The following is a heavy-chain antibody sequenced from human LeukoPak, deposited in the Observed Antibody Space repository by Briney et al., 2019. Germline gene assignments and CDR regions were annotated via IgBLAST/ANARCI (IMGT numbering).Heavy chain of an antibody. CDR3: ASRPAGTTWYGVFDY. D-gene: IGHD6-13*01. V-gene: IGHV4-4*07. Sequence: SETLSLTCTVSGVSISSYYWSWIRQPAGKRLEWIGYIFNSGSTNYNPSLRSRVTMSVDTSRDQFFLRLSSVTAADTAIYYCASRPAGTTWYGVFDYWSQGTLVTVSS. CDR2: IFNSGST. CDR1: GVSISSYY. J-gene: IGHJ4*02.